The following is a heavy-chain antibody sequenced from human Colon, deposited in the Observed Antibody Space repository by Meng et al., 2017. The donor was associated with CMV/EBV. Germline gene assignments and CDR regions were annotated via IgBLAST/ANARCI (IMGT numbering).Heavy chain of an antibody. V-gene: IGHV3-23*01. D-gene: IGHD3-3*01. Sequence: EVQLLESGGGLVQPGGSLSLSCAASGFTFSSYAMSWVRQAPGKGLEWVSTISSSGGTTYYSDSLKGRFTISRDNSKNTLYLQMNSLRAEDTAIYYCAKRDTIFWDYWGQGTLVTVSS. CDR3: AKRDTIFWDY. CDR2: ISSSGGTT. J-gene: IGHJ4*02. CDR1: GFTFSSYA.